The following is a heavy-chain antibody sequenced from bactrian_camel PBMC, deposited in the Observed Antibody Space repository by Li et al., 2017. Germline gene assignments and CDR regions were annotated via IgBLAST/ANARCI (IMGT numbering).Heavy chain of an antibody. J-gene: IGHJ6*01. CDR3: TKSLERATYYSCSYCPDFGY. Sequence: QVQLVESGGGSVQGGGSLRLSCAAPGYWRGRYCLGWFRQSPGKEREVVASIDADDKTWYTGSVKGRFTISRDNAKNTVYLEMLSLKTEDTAMYYCTKSLERATYYSCSYCPDFGYWGQGTQVTVS. D-gene: IGHD2*01. CDR1: GYWRGRYC. V-gene: IGHV3S55*01. CDR2: IDADDKT.